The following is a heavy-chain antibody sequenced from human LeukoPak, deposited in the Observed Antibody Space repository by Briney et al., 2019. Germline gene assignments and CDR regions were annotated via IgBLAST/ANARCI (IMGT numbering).Heavy chain of an antibody. J-gene: IGHJ4*02. V-gene: IGHV3-74*01. CDR2: IDRDGSRI. Sequence: GGSLRLSCAVSGFTFSSYWMHWVRQAPGKGLVWVSRIDRDGSRINYADSVKGRFIISRDNGKNTLFLQMNSLRAEDAAVYYCVRGNDYGGPHYWGQGTLVTVSS. D-gene: IGHD4-23*01. CDR3: VRGNDYGGPHY. CDR1: GFTFSSYW.